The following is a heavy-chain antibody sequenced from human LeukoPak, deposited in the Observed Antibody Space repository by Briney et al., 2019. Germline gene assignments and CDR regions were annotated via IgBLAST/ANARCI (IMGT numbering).Heavy chain of an antibody. J-gene: IGHJ6*03. CDR3: ARVKQWPVLGYYYMDV. CDR2: IYYAGST. V-gene: IGHV4-34*01. D-gene: IGHD6-19*01. Sequence: SETLSLTCAVYGGSFSGYYWSWIRVPLGKGLEWIGSIYYAGSTYYNPSLKSRVTLSVDTSTNHFSLNIKSVTAADTAMYYCARVKQWPVLGYYYMDVWGKGTTVIVSS. CDR1: GGSFSGYY.